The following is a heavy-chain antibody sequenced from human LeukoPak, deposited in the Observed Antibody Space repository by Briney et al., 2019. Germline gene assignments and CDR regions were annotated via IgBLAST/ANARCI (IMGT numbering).Heavy chain of an antibody. J-gene: IGHJ4*02. D-gene: IGHD4-17*01. CDR2: INWNSDSI. Sequence: GGSLRLSCAVSGFTFDDYAMHWVRQVPGKGLEWVSGINWNSDSIGYADSVKGRFTTSRDNAKNSLYLQMNSLRAEDTALYYCARENYGDYIDYWGQGTLVTVSS. CDR1: GFTFDDYA. V-gene: IGHV3-9*01. CDR3: ARENYGDYIDY.